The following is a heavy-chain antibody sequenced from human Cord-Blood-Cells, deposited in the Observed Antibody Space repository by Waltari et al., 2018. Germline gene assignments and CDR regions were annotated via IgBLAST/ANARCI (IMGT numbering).Heavy chain of an antibody. CDR3: ARGIDILTGYYDY. CDR1: GYTFTANS. CDR2: INPNSGGT. V-gene: IGHV1-2*04. J-gene: IGHJ4*02. D-gene: IGHD3-9*01. Sequence: VKLVQSGAEVQKPGAPVKVSCTASGYTFTANSNIWVGQASGQGLEWLGWINPNSGGTNYAQKFQGWVTMTRDTSISTAYMELSRLRSDDTAVYYCARGIDILTGYYDYWGQGTLVTVSS.